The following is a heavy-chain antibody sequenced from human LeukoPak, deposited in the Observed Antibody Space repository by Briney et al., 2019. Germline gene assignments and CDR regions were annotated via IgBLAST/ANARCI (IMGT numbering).Heavy chain of an antibody. CDR1: GGSISSYY. CDR3: AIHVVYYDSSGYLNWFDP. J-gene: IGHJ5*02. Sequence: PSETLSLTCTVSGGSISSYYWSWIRQPPGKGLEWIGYIYTSGSTNYTPSLKSRVTISVDTSKNQFSLKLSSVTAADTAVYYCAIHVVYYDSSGYLNWFDPWGQGTLVTVSS. V-gene: IGHV4-4*09. CDR2: IYTSGST. D-gene: IGHD3-22*01.